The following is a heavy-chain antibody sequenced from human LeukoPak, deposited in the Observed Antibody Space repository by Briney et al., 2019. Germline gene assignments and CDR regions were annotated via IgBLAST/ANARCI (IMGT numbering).Heavy chain of an antibody. D-gene: IGHD1-26*01. Sequence: GGSLRLSCAASGFTFSNSWMTWVRQAPGKGLEWVANINRDGSEKYYVDSVKGRFTISRDNAKNSLYLQMNSLRAEDTSVYYCARGLVGGTNWFDPWGQGTLVSVSS. CDR1: GFTFSNSW. J-gene: IGHJ5*02. V-gene: IGHV3-7*02. CDR3: ARGLVGGTNWFDP. CDR2: INRDGSEK.